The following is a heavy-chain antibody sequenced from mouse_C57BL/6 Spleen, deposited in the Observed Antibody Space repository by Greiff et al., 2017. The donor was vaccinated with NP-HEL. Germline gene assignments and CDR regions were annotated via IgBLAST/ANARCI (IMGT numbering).Heavy chain of an antibody. Sequence: EVQLVESGGGLVQPGGSMKLSCVASGFTFSNYWMNWVRQSPEKGLEWVAQIRLKSDNYATHYEESVKGRFTISRDDSKSSVYLQMNHLRAEDTGIYYCTSPPISTVPWFAYWGQGTLVTVSA. CDR1: GFTFSNYW. J-gene: IGHJ3*01. V-gene: IGHV6-3*01. CDR3: TSPPISTVPWFAY. D-gene: IGHD1-1*01. CDR2: IRLKSDNYAT.